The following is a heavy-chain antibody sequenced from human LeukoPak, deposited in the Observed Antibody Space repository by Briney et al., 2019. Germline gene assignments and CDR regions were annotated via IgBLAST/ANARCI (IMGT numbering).Heavy chain of an antibody. CDR1: GFTLSTYA. Sequence: GGSLRLSCAASGFTLSTYAMSWVRQAPGKGLKWVSVISGGGGSTYYADSVKGRFTISRDTTKNTLYLQMNILTAEVSAVYYCAKGPGAYSGYEVFWGQGTLVTVSS. CDR2: ISGGGGST. V-gene: IGHV3-23*01. J-gene: IGHJ4*02. CDR3: AKGPGAYSGYEVF. D-gene: IGHD5-12*01.